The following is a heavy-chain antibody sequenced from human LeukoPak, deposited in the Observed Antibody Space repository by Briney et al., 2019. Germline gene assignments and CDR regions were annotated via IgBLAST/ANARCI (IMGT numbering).Heavy chain of an antibody. J-gene: IGHJ2*01. CDR2: MSGSEDYT. D-gene: IGHD4-17*01. CDR3: AREVLDYEIPYWYFDL. CDR1: GFTFSTYT. Sequence: GGSLRLSCAASGFTFSTYTMSWVRQAPGKGLEWVSAMSGSEDYTYYADSVKGRFTISRDNSKNTLYLQINSLRAEDTAVYHCAREVLDYEIPYWYFDLWGRGTLLTVSS. V-gene: IGHV3-23*01.